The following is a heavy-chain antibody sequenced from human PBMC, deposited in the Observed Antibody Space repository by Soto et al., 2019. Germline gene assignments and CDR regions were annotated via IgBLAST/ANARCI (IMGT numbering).Heavy chain of an antibody. Sequence: GGSLRLSCAASGFTFSNYAMSWVRQAPGKGLEWVSGISGIGVSTYYAAPVKGRFTISRDDSENTLYLQMNSLKTEDTAVYYCSHGYYQYFNSWGQGTLVTVSS. CDR3: SHGYYQYFNS. V-gene: IGHV3-23*01. CDR2: ISGIGVST. CDR1: GFTFSNYA. J-gene: IGHJ4*02. D-gene: IGHD5-18*01.